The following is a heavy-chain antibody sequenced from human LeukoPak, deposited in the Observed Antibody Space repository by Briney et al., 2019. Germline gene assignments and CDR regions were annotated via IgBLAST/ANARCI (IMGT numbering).Heavy chain of an antibody. Sequence: GGSLRLSCAASGFTVSSNYMSWVRQAPGKGLEWVSVIYSGGSTYYADSVKGRFTISRDNSKNTLYLQMNSLRAEDTAVYYCARVLSGYSFPSYFDYWGQGTLVTVSS. V-gene: IGHV3-53*01. CDR3: ARVLSGYSFPSYFDY. D-gene: IGHD3-3*01. CDR1: GFTVSSNY. CDR2: IYSGGST. J-gene: IGHJ4*02.